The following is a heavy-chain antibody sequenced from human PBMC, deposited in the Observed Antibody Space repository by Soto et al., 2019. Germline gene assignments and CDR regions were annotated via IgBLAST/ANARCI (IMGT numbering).Heavy chain of an antibody. J-gene: IGHJ4*01. D-gene: IGHD2-2*01. CDR1: GITFSSCA. CDR2: ISGSPGRTAGST. CDR3: ATRFTVVVVPSAPFDY. V-gene: IGHV3-23*01. Sequence: GGSLRLSCAASGITFSSCAISWVRQAPGKGLEWVASISGSPGRTAGSTYYADSVKGRFTISRDDSESTLYLQMNSLSAEDTAVYYCATRFTVVVVPSAPFDYWGHGTLVTVCS.